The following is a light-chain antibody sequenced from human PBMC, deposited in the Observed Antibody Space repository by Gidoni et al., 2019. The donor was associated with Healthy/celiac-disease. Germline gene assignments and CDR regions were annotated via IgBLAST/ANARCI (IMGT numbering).Light chain of an antibody. Sequence: QSVLTQPPSVSGAPGPRVTISCTGSSSHIGAGYDVHWYPQLPGTAPQPLIYGNSNRPSGVPDRFSGSKSGTSASLAITGLQAEDEADYYCQSYDSSLSGSDVVFGGGTKLTVL. CDR2: GNS. J-gene: IGLJ2*01. CDR3: QSYDSSLSGSDVV. V-gene: IGLV1-40*01. CDR1: SSHIGAGYD.